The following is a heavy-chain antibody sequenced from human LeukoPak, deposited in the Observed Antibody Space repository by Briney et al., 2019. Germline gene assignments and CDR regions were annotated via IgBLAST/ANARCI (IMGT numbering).Heavy chain of an antibody. J-gene: IGHJ4*02. CDR2: ISYDGSNK. CDR1: GFTFSSYG. D-gene: IGHD4-17*01. V-gene: IGHV3-30*03. Sequence: GGSLRLSCAASGFTFSSYGMHWVRQAPGKGLEWVAVISYDGSNKYYADSVKGRFTISRDNSKNTLYLQMNSLRAEDTAVYYCARGGARYYGDYNPPFDYWGQGTLVTVSS. CDR3: ARGGARYYGDYNPPFDY.